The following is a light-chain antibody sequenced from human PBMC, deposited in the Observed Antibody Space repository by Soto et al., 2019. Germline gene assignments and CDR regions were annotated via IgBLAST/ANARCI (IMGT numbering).Light chain of an antibody. V-gene: IGKV1-5*03. CDR2: KAS. J-gene: IGKJ1*01. CDR3: QQYNSYSRT. Sequence: DIPMTQSTSSRSGSVLDIGRVSFLASQGIGSWLAWYQQKPGKAPKLLIYKASSLESGVPSRFSGSGSGTEFTLTISSLQPDDFATYYCQQYNSYSRTFGQGTKVDIK. CDR1: QGIGSW.